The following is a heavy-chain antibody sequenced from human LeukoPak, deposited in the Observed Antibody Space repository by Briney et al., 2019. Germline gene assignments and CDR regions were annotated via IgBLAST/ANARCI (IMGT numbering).Heavy chain of an antibody. D-gene: IGHD3-10*01. CDR3: AREEFGELSQFDY. CDR1: GFTFSSYS. CDR2: ISSSSSYI. V-gene: IGHV3-21*01. J-gene: IGHJ4*02. Sequence: PGGSLRLSCAASGFTFSSYSMNWVRQAPGKGLEWVSSISSSSSYIYYAHSVKGRFTISRDNAKNSLYLQMNSLRAEDTAVYYCAREEFGELSQFDYWGQGNLVTVSP.